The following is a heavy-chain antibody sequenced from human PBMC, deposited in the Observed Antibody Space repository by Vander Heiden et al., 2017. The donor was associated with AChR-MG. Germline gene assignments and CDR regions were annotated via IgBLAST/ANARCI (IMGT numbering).Heavy chain of an antibody. CDR3: AKRVGDVDAWTYFDY. Sequence: EVQLLESGGGLVQPGGPLRLSCAVSGFTFRRYAMSWVRRAPGKGLEWVSAIRGSGGTTYYSDSAKGRFTISRDNSENTLYLQMDSLRVEDTAIYYCAKRVGDVDAWTYFDYWGQGTLVTVSS. J-gene: IGHJ4*02. CDR1: GFTFRRYA. CDR2: IRGSGGTT. D-gene: IGHD1-26*01. V-gene: IGHV3-23*01.